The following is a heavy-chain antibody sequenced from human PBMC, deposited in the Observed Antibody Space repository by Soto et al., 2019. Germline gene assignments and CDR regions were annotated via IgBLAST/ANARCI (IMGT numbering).Heavy chain of an antibody. CDR2: INAGNGNT. CDR3: ARGHDFWSYYSWDY. CDR1: GYTFTSYA. D-gene: IGHD3-3*01. J-gene: IGHJ4*02. Sequence: GASVKVSCKASGYTFTSYAIHWVRQAPGQRLEWMGWINAGNGNTKYSQSFQGRVTITRDTSASTAYMELSSLRSEDTAMYYCARGHDFWSYYSWDYWGQGTPVTVSS. V-gene: IGHV1-3*01.